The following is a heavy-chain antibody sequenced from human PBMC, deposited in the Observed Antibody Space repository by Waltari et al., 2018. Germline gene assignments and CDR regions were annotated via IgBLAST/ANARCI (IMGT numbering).Heavy chain of an antibody. D-gene: IGHD3-16*01. J-gene: IGHJ4*02. Sequence: EVQLVESGGGLVQLGGSLGLPWGASGFTFGSFWTRWFRQAPGKGLEWVASIKQDGSEKYYVDSVKGRFTISRDNVDYSLFLQMSTLRAEDTAVYYCARLLGGVTTFDSWGQGTLVTVSS. CDR3: ARLLGGVTTFDS. CDR2: IKQDGSEK. CDR1: GFTFGSFW. V-gene: IGHV3-7*01.